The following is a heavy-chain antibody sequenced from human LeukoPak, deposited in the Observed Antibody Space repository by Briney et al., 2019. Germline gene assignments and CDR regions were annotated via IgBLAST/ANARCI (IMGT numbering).Heavy chain of an antibody. Sequence: SSETLSLTCTVSGGSISSGGYYWSWIRQHPGKGLEWIGYIYYSGSTYYNPSLKSRVTISVDTSKNQFSLKLSSVTAADTAVYYCAIFFGYSYGYLGDYWGQGTLVTVSS. J-gene: IGHJ4*02. V-gene: IGHV4-31*03. CDR1: GGSISSGGYY. D-gene: IGHD5-18*01. CDR2: IYYSGST. CDR3: AIFFGYSYGYLGDY.